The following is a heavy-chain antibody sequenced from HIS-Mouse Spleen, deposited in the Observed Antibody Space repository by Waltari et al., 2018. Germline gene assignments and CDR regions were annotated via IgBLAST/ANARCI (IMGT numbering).Heavy chain of an antibody. CDR1: GGSFSGYY. J-gene: IGHJ4*02. CDR3: ARGPELALYFDY. D-gene: IGHD1-26*01. V-gene: IGHV4-34*01. CDR2: INHSGST. Sequence: QVQLQQWGAGLLKPSETLSLTCAVYGGSFSGYYWSWIRQPPGKGLEWIGEINHSGSTNYNTSLKSRVTISVDTSKNQFSLKLSSVTAADTAVYYCARGPELALYFDYWGQGTLVTVSS.